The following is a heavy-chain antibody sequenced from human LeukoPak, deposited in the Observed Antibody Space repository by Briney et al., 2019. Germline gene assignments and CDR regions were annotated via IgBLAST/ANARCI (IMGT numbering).Heavy chain of an antibody. D-gene: IGHD3-3*01. CDR2: INPSGGST. J-gene: IGHJ4*02. Sequence: ASVKVSCKASGYTFTSYAMNWVRQAPGQGLEWMGIINPSGGSTSYAQKFQGRVTMTRDMSTSTVYMELSSLRSEDTAVYYCARGTTIFGVVIITFDYWGQGTLVTVSS. CDR1: GYTFTSYA. CDR3: ARGTTIFGVVIITFDY. V-gene: IGHV1-46*01.